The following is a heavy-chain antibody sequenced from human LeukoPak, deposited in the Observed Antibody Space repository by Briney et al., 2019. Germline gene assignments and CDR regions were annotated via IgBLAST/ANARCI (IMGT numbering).Heavy chain of an antibody. J-gene: IGHJ6*03. D-gene: IGHD6-13*01. CDR3: ASRRSSQSRYYYYYMDV. CDR1: GGSFSAYY. CDR2: INHSGST. Sequence: SETLSLICAVYGGSFSAYYWSWIRHPPAKGLEWIGEINHSGSTNYNPSLKIRVPISVDTSKNQFSLKLSSVTAADTAVYYCASRRSSQSRYYYYYMDVWGKGTTVTVSS. V-gene: IGHV4-34*01.